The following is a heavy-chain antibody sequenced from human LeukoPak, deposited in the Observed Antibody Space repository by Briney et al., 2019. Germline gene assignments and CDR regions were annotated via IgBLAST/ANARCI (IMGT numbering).Heavy chain of an antibody. CDR1: GFTFSSYS. V-gene: IGHV3-21*01. CDR3: ALDVTVAGGY. Sequence: MTGGSPRLSCAASGFTFSSYSMNWVRQAPGKGLEWVSSISSSSSYIYYADSVKGRFTISRDNAKNSLYLQMNSLRAEDTAVYYCALDVTVAGGYWGQGTLVTVSS. J-gene: IGHJ4*02. D-gene: IGHD6-19*01. CDR2: ISSSSSYI.